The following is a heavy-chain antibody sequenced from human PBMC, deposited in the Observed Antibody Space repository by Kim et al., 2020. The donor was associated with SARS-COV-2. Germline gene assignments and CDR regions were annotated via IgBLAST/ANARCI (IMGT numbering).Heavy chain of an antibody. V-gene: IGHV1-8*01. CDR3: ARRGDSSGWYYYYMDV. Sequence: KFQGRVTMTRNTSISTAYMELSSLRSEDTAVYYCARRGDSSGWYYYYMDVWGKGTTVTVSS. J-gene: IGHJ6*03. D-gene: IGHD6-19*01.